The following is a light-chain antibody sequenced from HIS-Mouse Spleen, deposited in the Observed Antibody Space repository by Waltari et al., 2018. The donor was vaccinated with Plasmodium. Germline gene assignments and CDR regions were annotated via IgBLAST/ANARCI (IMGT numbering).Light chain of an antibody. CDR2: GSA. Sequence: EIVMTQSPATLSVSPGERATVSCRASQSVSSNLPWYQQKPDQAPRPLIYGSATRATGIPARFSGSGSGTEFTLTISSMQSEDFAVYYCQQYNNWPRGTFGQGTKVEIK. J-gene: IGKJ1*01. V-gene: IGKV3-15*01. CDR3: QQYNNWPRGT. CDR1: QSVSSN.